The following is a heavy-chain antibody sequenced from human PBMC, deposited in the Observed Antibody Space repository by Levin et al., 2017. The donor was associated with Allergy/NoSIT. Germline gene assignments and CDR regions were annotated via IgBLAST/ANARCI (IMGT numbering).Heavy chain of an antibody. CDR2: IYWNDDK. Sequence: SGPTLVKPTQTLTLTCTFSGFSLSTSGVGVGWIRQPPGKALEWLALIYWNDDKRYSPSLKSKLTITKDTSKNQVVLTMTNMDPVDTATYYCAHGVHGYGDYPLPDYWGQGTLVTVSS. V-gene: IGHV2-5*01. J-gene: IGHJ4*02. D-gene: IGHD4-17*01. CDR3: AHGVHGYGDYPLPDY. CDR1: GFSLSTSGVG.